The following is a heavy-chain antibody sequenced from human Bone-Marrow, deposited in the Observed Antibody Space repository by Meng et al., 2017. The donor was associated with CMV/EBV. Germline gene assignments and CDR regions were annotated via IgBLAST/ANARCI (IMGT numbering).Heavy chain of an antibody. V-gene: IGHV1-46*01. Sequence: ASVKVSCKAYGYTFANYYMHWVRQAPGQGLEWMAIINPSGGSPTYPQKFQGRLKMTSDTSTRSVYMELTSLTSDDTAVYYCARDRRGREVDPAVLDVWGQGTTVPVSS. CDR3: ARDRRGREVDPAVLDV. D-gene: IGHD2-2*01. CDR2: INPSGGSP. CDR1: GYTFANYY. J-gene: IGHJ6*02.